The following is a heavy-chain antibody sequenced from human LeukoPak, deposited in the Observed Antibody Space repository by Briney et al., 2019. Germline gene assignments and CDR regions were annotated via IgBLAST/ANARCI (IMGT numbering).Heavy chain of an antibody. CDR2: INHSGST. J-gene: IGHJ4*02. CDR3: ARGVRITMVRGVIKPPEFDY. Sequence: SETLSLTCTVSGGSISSSSYYWSWIRQPPGKGLEWIGEINHSGSTNYNPSLKSRVTISVDTSKNQFSLKLSSVTAADTAVYYCARGVRITMVRGVIKPPEFDYWGQGTLVTVSS. V-gene: IGHV4-39*07. D-gene: IGHD3-10*01. CDR1: GGSISSSSYY.